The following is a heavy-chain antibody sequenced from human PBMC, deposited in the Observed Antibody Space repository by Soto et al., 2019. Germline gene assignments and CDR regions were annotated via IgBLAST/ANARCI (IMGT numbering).Heavy chain of an antibody. V-gene: IGHV3-7*04. CDR2: IKHDGSER. J-gene: IGHJ4*02. CDR3: ARENDRTPGIY. Sequence: EVQLVESGGGLVQPGGSLRLSCAASGFTFSGYWMSWVRQAPGKGLEWVANIKHDGSERYYVDSVEGRFTISKDNAKNSLYLQMNSLRAEDTAVYYFARENDRTPGIYWGQGTLVTVPS. D-gene: IGHD6-13*01. CDR1: GFTFSGYW.